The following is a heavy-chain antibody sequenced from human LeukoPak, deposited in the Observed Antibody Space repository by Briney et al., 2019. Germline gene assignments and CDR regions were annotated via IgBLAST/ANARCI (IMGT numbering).Heavy chain of an antibody. Sequence: PGGSLRLSCAASGFTFSSYGMHWVRQAPGKGLEWVAVIWYDGSNKYYADSVKGRFTISRDNSKNTLYLQMNSLRAEDTAVYYCARVGNGRSWDYWGQGTLVSVSS. CDR1: GFTFSSYG. D-gene: IGHD2-15*01. CDR2: IWYDGSNK. J-gene: IGHJ4*02. CDR3: ARVGNGRSWDY. V-gene: IGHV3-33*08.